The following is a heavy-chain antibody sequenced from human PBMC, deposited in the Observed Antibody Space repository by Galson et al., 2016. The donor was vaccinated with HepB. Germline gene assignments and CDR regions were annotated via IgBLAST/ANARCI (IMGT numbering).Heavy chain of an antibody. CDR3: ARGGASSAGGS. J-gene: IGHJ5*02. CDR2: IYSGGST. D-gene: IGHD1-26*01. Sequence: SLRLSCAASGFAVSSNFLTWVRQAPGKGLEWVSLIYSGGSTNYADSVKGRFTISRDNSNNTLYLQMNSLRVDDTAVYYCARGGASSAGGSWGQGTLVTV. CDR1: GFAVSSNF. V-gene: IGHV3-53*01.